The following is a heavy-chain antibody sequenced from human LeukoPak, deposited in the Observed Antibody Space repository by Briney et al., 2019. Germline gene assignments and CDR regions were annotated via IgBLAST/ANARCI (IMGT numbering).Heavy chain of an antibody. Sequence: ASVKVSCKASGGTFSSYAISWVRQAPGQGLEWMGGIIPIFGTANYAQKFQGRVTITTDESASTAYMELSSLRSEDTALYYCAKDMRDYYYYMDVWGKGTTVTVSS. CDR1: GGTFSSYA. J-gene: IGHJ6*03. CDR3: AKDMRDYYYYMDV. D-gene: IGHD2-2*01. V-gene: IGHV1-69*05. CDR2: IIPIFGTA.